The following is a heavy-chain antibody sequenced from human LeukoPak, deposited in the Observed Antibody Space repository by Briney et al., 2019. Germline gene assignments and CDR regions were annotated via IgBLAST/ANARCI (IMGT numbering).Heavy chain of an antibody. CDR2: IKQDGSDK. CDR3: ARVLPVASRDY. CDR1: GFTFSTYW. J-gene: IGHJ4*02. V-gene: IGHV3-7*01. Sequence: GGSLRLSCAASGFTFSTYWMSWVRQAPGKGLEWVANIKQDGSDKFYVDSVKGRFTTSRDNAKNSMYLQMNSLRAEDTAVYYCARVLPVASRDYWGQGTLVTVSS. D-gene: IGHD2-2*01.